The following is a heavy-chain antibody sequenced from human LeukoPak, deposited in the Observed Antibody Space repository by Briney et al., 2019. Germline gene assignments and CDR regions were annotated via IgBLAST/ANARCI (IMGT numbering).Heavy chain of an antibody. D-gene: IGHD3-10*01. CDR1: GYRFTSYW. V-gene: IGHV5-51*01. CDR2: IYPGDSDT. J-gene: IGHJ2*01. CDR3: ASLRTYYYGSGSSGYFDL. Sequence: GESLKISCKGSGYRFTSYWIGWVRQMPGKGLEWMGIIYPGDSDTRYSPSFQGQVTISADKSISTAYLQWSSLKASDTAMYYCASLRTYYYGSGSSGYFDLWGRGTLVTVSS.